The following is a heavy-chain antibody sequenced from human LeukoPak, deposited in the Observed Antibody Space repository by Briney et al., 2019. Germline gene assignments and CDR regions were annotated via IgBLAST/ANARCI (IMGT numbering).Heavy chain of an antibody. CDR3: GRAARPLGFFHYYYMDV. Sequence: ASVKVSCKASGYTFTSYDINWVRQATGQGLEWMGWMNPNSGNTGYAQKFQGRVTMTRNTSISTAYMELSSLRSEDTAVYYCGRAARPLGFFHYYYMDVWGKGTTVTASS. CDR2: MNPNSGNT. CDR1: GYTFTSYD. J-gene: IGHJ6*03. V-gene: IGHV1-8*01. D-gene: IGHD6-6*01.